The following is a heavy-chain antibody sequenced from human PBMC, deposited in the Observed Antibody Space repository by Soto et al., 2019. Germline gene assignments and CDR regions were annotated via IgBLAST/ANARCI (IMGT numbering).Heavy chain of an antibody. CDR2: ISASNGNT. D-gene: IGHD3-10*01. Sequence: ASVKVSCKASGYTFTSYGFSWVRQAPGQGLEWMGWISASNGNTNYAQKLQGRVTMTTDTSTGTAYMELRSLRFEDTAVYYCATSQKAGNASDIWGQGTLVTDSS. CDR3: ATSQKAGNASDI. CDR1: GYTFTSYG. J-gene: IGHJ3*02. V-gene: IGHV1-18*01.